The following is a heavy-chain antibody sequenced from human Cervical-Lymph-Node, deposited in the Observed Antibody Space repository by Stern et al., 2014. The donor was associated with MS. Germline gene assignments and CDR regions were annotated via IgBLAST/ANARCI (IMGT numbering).Heavy chain of an antibody. D-gene: IGHD3-10*01. CDR1: GFTFSSSG. CDR3: AANAPPYYYGSGT. CDR2: IVVGSGDT. J-gene: IGHJ5*02. Sequence: QLLESGPEVKKPGTSVKVSCKASGFTFSSSGMQWVRQARGQRLEWIGWIVVGSGDTEYAEKFQERVTITRDMSTSTAYMELSNLRFEDTAVYYCAANAPPYYYGSGTWGQGTLVTVSS. V-gene: IGHV1-58*02.